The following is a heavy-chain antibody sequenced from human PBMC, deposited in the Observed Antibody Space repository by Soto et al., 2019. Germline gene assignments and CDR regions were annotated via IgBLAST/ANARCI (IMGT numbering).Heavy chain of an antibody. Sequence: PWETLCLTWFVSGGSLSSHHWSWIRQLPGQGLEWIPCSSYTGNTNYNPAIQSRVTIPLDTSKNQLSLKLTSMTAAHTAVYYFARHMPAGFTHYFDPWGQGTLVTVSS. J-gene: IGHJ5*02. CDR1: GGSLSSHH. CDR2: SSYTGNT. D-gene: IGHD1-26*01. CDR3: ARHMPAGFTHYFDP. V-gene: IGHV4-59*11.